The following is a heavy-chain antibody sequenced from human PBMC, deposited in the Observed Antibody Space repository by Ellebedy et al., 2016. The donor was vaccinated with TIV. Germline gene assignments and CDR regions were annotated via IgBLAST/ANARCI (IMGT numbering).Heavy chain of an antibody. V-gene: IGHV3-33*01. Sequence: GESLKISCAASGLTFSRYGMHWIRQAPDKGLELVAVIWYDGSIKYLADSVKGRFTLSRDNFNNTLYLQMNSLRAEDTAVYWCASWDFDYWGQGTLVTVSS. CDR2: IWYDGSIK. CDR3: ASWDFDY. CDR1: GLTFSRYG. J-gene: IGHJ4*02. D-gene: IGHD7-27*01.